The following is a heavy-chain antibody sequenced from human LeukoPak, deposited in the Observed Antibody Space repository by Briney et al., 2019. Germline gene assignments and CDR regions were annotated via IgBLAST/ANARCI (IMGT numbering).Heavy chain of an antibody. V-gene: IGHV4-39*07. CDR3: ARGVGLTQGGAFDY. CDR2: IYYSGST. CDR1: GGSISSSSYY. J-gene: IGHJ4*02. Sequence: PSETLSLTCTVSGGSISSSSYYWGWIRQPPGKGLEWIGSIYYSGSTHYNSSLKSRVTISVDTSKNQLSLKLSSVTATETAVYYCARGVGLTQGGAFDYWGQGTLVTVSS. D-gene: IGHD3-16*01.